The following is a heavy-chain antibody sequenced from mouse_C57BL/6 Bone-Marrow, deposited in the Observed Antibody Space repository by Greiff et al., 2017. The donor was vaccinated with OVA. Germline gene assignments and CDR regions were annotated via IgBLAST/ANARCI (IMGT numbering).Heavy chain of an antibody. CDR1: GYTFTSYW. V-gene: IGHV1-7*01. J-gene: IGHJ2*01. D-gene: IGHD2-10*01. CDR2: INPSSGYT. Sequence: VMLVESGAELAKPGASVKLSCKASGYTFTSYWMHWVKQRPGQGLEWIGYINPSSGYTKYIQKFKDKVTLTADKSSSTAYMQLSSLTYEDSAVYYCARAPYYGNYLYYFDVWGQGTTLTVSS. CDR3: ARAPYYGNYLYYFDV.